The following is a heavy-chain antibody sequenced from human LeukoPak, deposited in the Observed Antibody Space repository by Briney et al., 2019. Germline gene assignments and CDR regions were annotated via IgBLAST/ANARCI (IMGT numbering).Heavy chain of an antibody. CDR3: ARDHDWGFDY. D-gene: IGHD2-21*01. V-gene: IGHV3-48*02. J-gene: IGHJ4*02. CDR1: GFIFNSYA. CDR2: ISRTNSI. Sequence: GGSLRLSCAASGFIFNSYATNWIRQAPGKGLEWVSYISRTNSIYYSDSVRGRFTISRDNAKNSLYLQMNSLRDEDTAVYYCARDHDWGFDYWGQGILVAVSS.